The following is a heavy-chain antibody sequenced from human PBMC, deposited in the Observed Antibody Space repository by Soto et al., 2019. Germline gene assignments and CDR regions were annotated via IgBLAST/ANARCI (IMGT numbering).Heavy chain of an antibody. Sequence: QITLKESGPPLVKPTQTVTLTCTFSGFSLSTSGVGVGWIRQPPGKALEWLGLIYLDDDKRYSPSLKSRLTLPKDTYKNEVVHTMTKMDPVDTATYYCAHSISMVRTNWFESWGQGTLVTVSS. CDR2: IYLDDDK. CDR1: GFSLSTSGVG. CDR3: AHSISMVRTNWFES. D-gene: IGHD3-10*01. V-gene: IGHV2-5*02. J-gene: IGHJ5*01.